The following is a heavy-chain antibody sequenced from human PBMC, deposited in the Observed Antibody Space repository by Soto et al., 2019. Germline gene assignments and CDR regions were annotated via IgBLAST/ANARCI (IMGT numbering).Heavy chain of an antibody. D-gene: IGHD6-13*01. CDR2: ISWNSGSI. CDR3: AKDKDPGIAAPLDP. V-gene: IGHV3-9*01. J-gene: IGHJ5*02. Sequence: EVQLVESGGGLVQPGRSLRLSCAASGFTFDDYAMHWVRQAPGKGLEWVSGISWNSGSIGYADSVKGRFTISRDNAKNSLYLQMNSLRAEDTALYYCAKDKDPGIAAPLDPWGQGTLVTVSS. CDR1: GFTFDDYA.